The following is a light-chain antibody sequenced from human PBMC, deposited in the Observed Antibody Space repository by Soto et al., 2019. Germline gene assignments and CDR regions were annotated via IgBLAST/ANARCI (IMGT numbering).Light chain of an antibody. J-gene: IGLJ2*01. Sequence: QSALTQPASVSGSPGQSITISCTGTSTNVGGYNFVSWFQHHPGKAPKLIIYDVTNRPSGVSDRFSGSKSGNTASLTISGLQAEDGADYYCSPFPTTRHHLFGGGTQLTVL. CDR3: SPFPTTRHHL. CDR1: STNVGGYNF. CDR2: DVT. V-gene: IGLV2-14*03.